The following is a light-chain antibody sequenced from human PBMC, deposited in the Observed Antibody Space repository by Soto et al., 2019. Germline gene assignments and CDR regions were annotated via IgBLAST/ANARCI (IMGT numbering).Light chain of an antibody. CDR1: TGAVTSGYY. Sequence: QAVVTQEPSLTVSPGGTVTLTCATSTGAVTSGYYPNWFQQKPGQAPRALIYSTNNKYSWTPARFSGSLLGGKAALTLSGVQPEDEADYYCLLYEGGQLGVFGGGTKLTVL. J-gene: IGLJ2*01. V-gene: IGLV7-43*01. CDR3: LLYEGGQLGV. CDR2: STN.